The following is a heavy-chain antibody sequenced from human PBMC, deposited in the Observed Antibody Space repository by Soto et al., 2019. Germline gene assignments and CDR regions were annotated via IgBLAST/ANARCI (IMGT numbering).Heavy chain of an antibody. V-gene: IGHV3-33*01. Sequence: GGSLRLSCAASGFTFSSYGMHWVRQAPGKGLEWVAVIWYDGSNKYYADSVKGRFTISRDNSKNTLYLQMNSLRAEDTAVYYCARDSKSVTYDLTVFDYWGQGTLVTVSS. CDR2: IWYDGSNK. D-gene: IGHD5-12*01. CDR3: ARDSKSVTYDLTVFDY. J-gene: IGHJ4*02. CDR1: GFTFSSYG.